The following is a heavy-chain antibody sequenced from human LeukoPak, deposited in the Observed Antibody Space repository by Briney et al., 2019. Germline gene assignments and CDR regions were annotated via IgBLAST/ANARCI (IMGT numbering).Heavy chain of an antibody. CDR2: ISSSSSYI. CDR1: VFTFYSFS. CDR3: AREGSMVV. Sequence: GVPLSLSCGPCVFTFYSFSVIGVPRARGGGVEWVSSISSSSSYIYYADSVQGRFTISRENAKNSLYLQMNSLRAEVTAVYYCAREGSMVVWGQGNTLTVSS. V-gene: IGHV3-21*01. J-gene: IGHJ6*02.